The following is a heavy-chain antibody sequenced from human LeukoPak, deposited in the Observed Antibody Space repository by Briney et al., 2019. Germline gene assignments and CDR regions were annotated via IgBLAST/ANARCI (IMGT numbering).Heavy chain of an antibody. J-gene: IGHJ3*02. CDR1: GYTFTSYG. D-gene: IGHD3-10*01. CDR2: TSAYNGNT. V-gene: IGHV1-18*01. Sequence: GASVKVSCKASGYTFTSYGISWVRQAPGQGLEWMGWTSAYNGNTNYAQKLQGRVTMTTDTSTSTAYMELRSLRSDDTAVYYCAREKPRLWFGEPSRDAFDIWGQGTMVTVSS. CDR3: AREKPRLWFGEPSRDAFDI.